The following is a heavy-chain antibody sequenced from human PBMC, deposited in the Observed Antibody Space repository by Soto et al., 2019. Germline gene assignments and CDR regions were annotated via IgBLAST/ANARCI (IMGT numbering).Heavy chain of an antibody. CDR3: ARVKEGYCSGGSCIDAFDI. J-gene: IGHJ3*02. CDR1: GFTFSSYS. D-gene: IGHD2-15*01. V-gene: IGHV3-48*01. CDR2: ISSSSSTI. Sequence: GGSLRLSCAASGFTFSSYSMNWVRQAPGKGLEWVSYISSSSSTIYYADSVKGRFTISRDNAKNSLYLQMNSLRAEDTAAYYCARVKEGYCSGGSCIDAFDIWGQGTMVTVSS.